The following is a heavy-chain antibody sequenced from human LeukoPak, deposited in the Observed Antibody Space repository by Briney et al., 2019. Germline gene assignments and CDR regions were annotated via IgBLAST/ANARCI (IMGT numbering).Heavy chain of an antibody. CDR2: IMEDGSVK. CDR1: GFNLNRHW. J-gene: IGHJ6*04. D-gene: IGHD3-10*02. Sequence: GGSLRLSCAASGFNLNRHWMSWVRQAPGKGLEWVANIMEDGSVKNYVGSVKGRFTISRDNAKNSLYLQMNSLRAEDTAVYYCAELGITMIGGVWGKGTTVTISS. CDR3: AELGITMIGGV. V-gene: IGHV3-7*01.